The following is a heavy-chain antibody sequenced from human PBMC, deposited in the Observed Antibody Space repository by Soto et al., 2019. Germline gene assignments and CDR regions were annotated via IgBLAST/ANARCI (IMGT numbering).Heavy chain of an antibody. D-gene: IGHD6-19*01. J-gene: IGHJ3*02. CDR2: IIPILGIA. Sequence: QVQLVQSGAEVKKPGSSVKVSCKASGGTFSSYTISWVRQAPGQGLEWMGRIIPILGIANYAQKFQGRVTIPADKSTSTAYMELSSLRSEDTAVYYCASLAVADVAFDSWGQGTMVTVSS. V-gene: IGHV1-69*02. CDR1: GGTFSSYT. CDR3: ASLAVADVAFDS.